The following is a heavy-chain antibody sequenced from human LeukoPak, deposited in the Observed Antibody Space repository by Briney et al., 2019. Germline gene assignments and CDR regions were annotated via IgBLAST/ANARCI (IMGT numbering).Heavy chain of an antibody. CDR2: ISSNGGST. J-gene: IGHJ4*02. CDR1: GFTFSSYA. D-gene: IGHD5-12*01. V-gene: IGHV3-64*01. Sequence: GGSLRLSCAASGFTFSSYAMHWVRQAPGKGLEYVSAISSNGGSTYYANSVKGRFTISRDNSKNTLYLQMGSLRAEDMAVYYCARDGPRYSGYVDPHFDYWGQGTLVTVSS. CDR3: ARDGPRYSGYVDPHFDY.